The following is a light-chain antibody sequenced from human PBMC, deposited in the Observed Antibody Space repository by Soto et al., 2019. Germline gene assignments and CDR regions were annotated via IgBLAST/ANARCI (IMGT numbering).Light chain of an antibody. V-gene: IGLV2-18*02. CDR1: SSDIGSYDR. CDR3: TSFTTSKTYV. CDR2: EVV. Sequence: QSALTQPPSVSGSPGQSVTISCTGTSSDIGSYDRVSWYQQPPGTAPRLMIYEVVNRPSGVPDRFSGSKSGNTASLTISGLQPEDETDYYCTSFTTSKTYVFGTGTKVTVL. J-gene: IGLJ1*01.